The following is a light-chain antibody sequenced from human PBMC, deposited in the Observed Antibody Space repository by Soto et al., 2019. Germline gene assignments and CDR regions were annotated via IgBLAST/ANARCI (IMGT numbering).Light chain of an antibody. J-gene: IGLJ3*02. CDR1: SSDVGDYDY. Sequence: QSVLTQPASVSGSPGQSITISCTGTSSDVGDYDYVSWYQQHPGKAPKLMIYEVRNRPSGVSNRFSGSKSGNTASLAISGLQAEDEANYYCSSYTNSNTWVFGGGTQLTVL. V-gene: IGLV2-14*01. CDR3: SSYTNSNTWV. CDR2: EVR.